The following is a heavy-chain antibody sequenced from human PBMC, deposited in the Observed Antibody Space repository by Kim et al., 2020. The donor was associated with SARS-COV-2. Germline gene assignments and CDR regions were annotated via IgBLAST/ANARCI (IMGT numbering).Heavy chain of an antibody. V-gene: IGHV4-39*07. J-gene: IGHJ2*01. CDR3: ARDRSYYYGSGGYHYW. CDR1: GGSIRSSSHY. D-gene: IGHD3-10*01. Sequence: SETLSPTCTVSGGSIRSSSHYWGWIRQPPGKGLEWIGSMYYSGSTYYNPSLKSRVTISVDTSKNQFSLKLSSVTAADTAVYYCARDRSYYYGSGGYHYW. CDR2: MYYSGST.